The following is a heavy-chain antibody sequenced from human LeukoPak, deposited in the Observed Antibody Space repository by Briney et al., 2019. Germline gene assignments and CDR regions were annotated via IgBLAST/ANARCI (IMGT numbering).Heavy chain of an antibody. J-gene: IGHJ6*02. V-gene: IGHV4-59*11. Sequence: PSETLSLTCTVSGGSISGHYWTWIRQPPGKVLEWIGQIHYSGRPDYNPSLKSRVTISVDTSKNQLSLKVTSVTGADTAVYYCARFGVDYDMDVWGQGTTVTVSS. CDR1: GGSISGHY. D-gene: IGHD3-16*01. CDR3: ARFGVDYDMDV. CDR2: IHYSGRP.